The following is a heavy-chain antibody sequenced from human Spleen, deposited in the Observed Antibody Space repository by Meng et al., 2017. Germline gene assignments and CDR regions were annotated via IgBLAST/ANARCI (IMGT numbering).Heavy chain of an antibody. D-gene: IGHD5-24*01. CDR2: INHSGST. CDR3: ARVFLKDQDGYIGWGYFDL. V-gene: IGHV4-34*01. Sequence: QEPGPGLAKPSETLPPTCVVSGGSFSDYYWSWIRQPPGKGLEWIGEINHSGSTNYNPSLESRATISVDTSQSNLSLKLSSVTAADSAVYYCARVFLKDQDGYIGWGYFDLWGRGTLVTVSS. CDR1: GGSFSDYY. J-gene: IGHJ2*01.